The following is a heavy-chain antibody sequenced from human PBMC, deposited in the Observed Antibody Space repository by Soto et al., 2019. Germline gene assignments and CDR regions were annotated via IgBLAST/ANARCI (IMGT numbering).Heavy chain of an antibody. CDR2: IYYSGST. CDR3: ARVLLGDSSSWYWFDP. J-gene: IGHJ5*02. CDR1: GGSISSYY. Sequence: SETLSLTCTVSGGSISSYYWSWIRQPPGKGLEWIGYIYYSGSTNYNPSLKSRVTISVDTSKNQFSLKLSSVTAADTAVYYCARVLLGDSSSWYWFDPWGQGTLVTVSS. V-gene: IGHV4-59*01. D-gene: IGHD6-13*01.